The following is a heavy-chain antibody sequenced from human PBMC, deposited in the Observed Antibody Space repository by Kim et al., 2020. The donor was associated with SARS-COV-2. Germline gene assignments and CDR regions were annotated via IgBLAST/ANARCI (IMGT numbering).Heavy chain of an antibody. CDR1: GFTFSSYG. CDR3: SITYDAFDI. Sequence: GGSLRLSCAASGFTFSSYGMHWVRQAPGKGLEWVAVISYDGSNKYYADSVKGRFTISRDNSKNTLYLQMNSLRAEDTAVYYCSITYDAFDIWGQGTMVTV. CDR2: ISYDGSNK. V-gene: IGHV3-30*03. D-gene: IGHD3-10*01. J-gene: IGHJ3*02.